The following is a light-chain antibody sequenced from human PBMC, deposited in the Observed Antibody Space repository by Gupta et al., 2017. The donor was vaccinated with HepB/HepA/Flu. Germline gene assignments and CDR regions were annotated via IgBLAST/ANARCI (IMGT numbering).Light chain of an antibody. CDR2: NAS. J-gene: IGKJ1*01. CDR1: QSISSW. CDR3: ARCRT. Sequence: DIQMTQSPSTLSASVGDRVTITCRASQSISSWLSWYLQKPGKAPKLLIYNASSLESGVPRRFSGSGSGTEFTLTIRSMQADDFATRDCARCRTFGQGTKVEIK. V-gene: IGKV1-5*03.